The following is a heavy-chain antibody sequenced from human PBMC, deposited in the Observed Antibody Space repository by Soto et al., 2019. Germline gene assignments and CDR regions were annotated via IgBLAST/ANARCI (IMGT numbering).Heavy chain of an antibody. V-gene: IGHV1-18*01. J-gene: IGHJ4*02. CDR1: GYTFTSYG. CDR3: ARAAPPADC. Sequence: QVQLVQSGAEVKKPGASVKVSCKASGYTFTSYGISWVRQAPGQGLEWMGWIRAYNGNTNHAQKLQGKVTMTTATSTSTAYVELRSLRSDDTAVYYCARAAPPADCWGQGTLVTVPS. CDR2: IRAYNGNT.